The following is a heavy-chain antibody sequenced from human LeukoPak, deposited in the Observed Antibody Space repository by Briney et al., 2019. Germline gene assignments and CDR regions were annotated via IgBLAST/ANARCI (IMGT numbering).Heavy chain of an antibody. J-gene: IGHJ4*02. CDR1: GYTFTSYA. Sequence: ASVKVSCKASGYTFTSYAMHWVRQAPGQGLEWMGWINPNSGGTNYAQKFQGRVTMTRDTSISTAYMELSRLRSDDTAVYYCARASYSYDINGWVPFDYWGQGTLVTVSS. D-gene: IGHD3-22*01. CDR2: INPNSGGT. CDR3: ARASYSYDINGWVPFDY. V-gene: IGHV1-2*02.